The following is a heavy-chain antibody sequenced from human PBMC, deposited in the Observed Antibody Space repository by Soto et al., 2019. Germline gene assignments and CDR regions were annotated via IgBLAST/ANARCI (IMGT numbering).Heavy chain of an antibody. J-gene: IGHJ1*01. V-gene: IGHV3-66*01. CDR3: ARAYGVNWAEYFQH. Sequence: EVQLVESGGGLVQPGGSLRLSCAASGFSVSNNYMSWIRQAPGKGLEWVSAIYSGGSTYYADSVEGRFTISRDNFKNTLSLTMNSLRDDDTAVYYCARAYGVNWAEYFQHWGQGTLVTVCS. D-gene: IGHD1-20*01. CDR2: IYSGGST. CDR1: GFSVSNNY.